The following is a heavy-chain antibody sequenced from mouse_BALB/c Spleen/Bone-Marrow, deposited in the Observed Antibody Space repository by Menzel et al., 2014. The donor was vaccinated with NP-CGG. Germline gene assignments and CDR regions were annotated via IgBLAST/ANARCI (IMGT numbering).Heavy chain of an antibody. J-gene: IGHJ4*01. CDR3: ARCLTGTSAMDY. CDR1: GYAFNNYL. Sequence: VHLVESGAELVRPGTSVKVSCKASGYAFNNYLIEWVKQRPGQGLEWIGVINPGSGGTKYNEKSKGKATLTSDKSSSTAYMQLSSLTSDDSAVYFCARCLTGTSAMDYWGQGTSVTVSS. CDR2: INPGSGGT. V-gene: IGHV1-54*01. D-gene: IGHD4-1*01.